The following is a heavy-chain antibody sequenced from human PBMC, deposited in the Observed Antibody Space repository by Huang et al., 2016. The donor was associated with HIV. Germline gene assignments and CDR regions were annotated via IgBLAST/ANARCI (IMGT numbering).Heavy chain of an antibody. D-gene: IGHD4-17*01. CDR1: GYTFTNYD. J-gene: IGHJ4*02. V-gene: IGHV1-8*02. Sequence: QVHLVQSGAEVKKPGASVKVSCKASGYTFTNYDINWVRKAPGRGLEWMVWMNPTTGNTGFAQSFQVRVTMTMKTSITTAYMELTSLTSEDTAVYYCARSAYGDLDYWGLGTLVIVSS. CDR3: ARSAYGDLDY. CDR2: MNPTTGNT.